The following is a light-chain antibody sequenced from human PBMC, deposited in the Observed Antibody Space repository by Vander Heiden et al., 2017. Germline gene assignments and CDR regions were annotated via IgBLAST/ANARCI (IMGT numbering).Light chain of an antibody. CDR1: QDISNN. Sequence: DIQMTQSPSSLSASVGDRVTITCRASQDISNNLAWYQQKPGKVPKLLIYAASTLQSGVPTRFSGSRSGTDFTLTISSLQPEDVATYYCQKYNSAPRTFGGGTKVEIK. V-gene: IGKV1-27*01. CDR2: AAS. CDR3: QKYNSAPRT. J-gene: IGKJ4*01.